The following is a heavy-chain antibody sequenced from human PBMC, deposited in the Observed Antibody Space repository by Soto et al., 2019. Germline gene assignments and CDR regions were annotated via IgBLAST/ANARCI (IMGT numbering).Heavy chain of an antibody. CDR1: GITFSGYW. J-gene: IGHJ4*02. V-gene: IGHV3-74*01. CDR3: ATDFEH. CDR2: VDSDGSGT. Sequence: VQLVESGGGSVQPGGSLRLSCVASGITFSGYWMHWVRQVPGKGLVWVARVDSDGSGTSYADSVKGRFTISRDNAKNTLYLQMNSLRVEDTAVYYCATDFEHWGQGIPVTVSS.